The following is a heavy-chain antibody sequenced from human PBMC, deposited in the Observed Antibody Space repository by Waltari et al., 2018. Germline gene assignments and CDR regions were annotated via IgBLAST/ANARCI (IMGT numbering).Heavy chain of an antibody. CDR1: GFTFSSYA. J-gene: IGHJ2*01. V-gene: IGHV3-23*01. Sequence: EVQLLESGGGLVQPGGSLRLSCAASGFTFSSYAMSWVRQAPGKGLEWVSAISGSGGSTYYADSVKGRFTISGDNSKNTLYLQMSSLRAEDTAVYYCAKDTGLRDSSGYYYGVVWYFDLWGRGTLVTVSS. CDR2: ISGSGGST. D-gene: IGHD3-22*01. CDR3: AKDTGLRDSSGYYYGVVWYFDL.